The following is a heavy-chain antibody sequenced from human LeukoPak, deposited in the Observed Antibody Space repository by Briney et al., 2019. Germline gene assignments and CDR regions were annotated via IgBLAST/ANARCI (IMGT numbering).Heavy chain of an antibody. V-gene: IGHV3-23*01. D-gene: IGHD5-18*01. CDR1: GITFSNYA. Sequence: QSRGSLRLSCVASGITFSNYAVSWVRQAPEKGLDWVSVISGSAHKIRYADSVKGRFTISRDNSENIVYLQMNNLRAEDTAVYYCAGRVTGYSSGYVYWGQGTLVTVSS. J-gene: IGHJ4*02. CDR3: AGRVTGYSSGYVY. CDR2: ISGSAHKI.